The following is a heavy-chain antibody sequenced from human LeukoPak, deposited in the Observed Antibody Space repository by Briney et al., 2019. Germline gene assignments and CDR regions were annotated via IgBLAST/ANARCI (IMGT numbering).Heavy chain of an antibody. CDR1: GFTFSSFG. CDR2: ISYDGSNK. CDR3: AKDLGFGELYEGRYYYYGMDV. V-gene: IGHV3-30*18. J-gene: IGHJ6*02. Sequence: GGSLRLSCAASGFTFSSFGMHWVRQAPGKGLEWVAVISYDGSNKYYADSVKGRFTISRDNSKNTLYLQMNSLRAEDTAVYYCAKDLGFGELYEGRYYYYGMDVWGQGTTVTVSS. D-gene: IGHD3-10*01.